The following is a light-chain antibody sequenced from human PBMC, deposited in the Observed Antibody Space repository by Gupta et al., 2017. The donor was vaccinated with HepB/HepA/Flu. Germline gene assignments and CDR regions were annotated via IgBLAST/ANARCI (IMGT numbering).Light chain of an antibody. CDR3: QQLNSYPLT. Sequence: AWYQQKPGKATKLLIHAAFTLQSRVPSSFSGSGSGKELTLTISSMQSEDFATYYCQQLNSYPLTFGGGTKVEIK. V-gene: IGKV1-9*01. CDR2: AAF. J-gene: IGKJ4*01.